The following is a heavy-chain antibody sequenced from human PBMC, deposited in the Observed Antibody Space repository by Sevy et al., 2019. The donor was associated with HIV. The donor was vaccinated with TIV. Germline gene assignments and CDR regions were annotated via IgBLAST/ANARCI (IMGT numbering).Heavy chain of an antibody. CDR1: GYTFTSYG. D-gene: IGHD6-19*01. V-gene: IGHV1-18*01. J-gene: IGHJ6*02. CDR3: AGDRYSSGWYGNYYYYYGMEV. Sequence: ASVKVSCKASGYTFTSYGISWVRQAPGQGLEWMGWISAYNGNTNYAQTLQGRVTMTTDTSTSTAYMELRSLRSDDTAVYYCAGDRYSSGWYGNYYYYYGMEVWGQGTTVTVS. CDR2: ISAYNGNT.